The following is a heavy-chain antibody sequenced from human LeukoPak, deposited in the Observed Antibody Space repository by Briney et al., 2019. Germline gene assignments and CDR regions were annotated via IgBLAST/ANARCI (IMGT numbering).Heavy chain of an antibody. J-gene: IGHJ3*02. CDR2: ISSSSSYI. D-gene: IGHD5-12*01. Sequence: GGSLRLSCAASGFTFSSYWMSWVRQAPGKGLEWVSSISSSSSYIYYADSVKGRFTISRDNAKNSLYLQMNSLRAEDTAVYYCARNLVAAEDAFDIWGQGTMVTVSS. CDR3: ARNLVAAEDAFDI. CDR1: GFTFSSYW. V-gene: IGHV3-21*01.